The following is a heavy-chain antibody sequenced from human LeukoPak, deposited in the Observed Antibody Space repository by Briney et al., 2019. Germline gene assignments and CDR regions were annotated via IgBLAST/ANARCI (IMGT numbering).Heavy chain of an antibody. CDR3: ASGVVTYAFDI. J-gene: IGHJ3*02. V-gene: IGHV4-39*01. CDR2: IYYSGST. Sequence: SHTLSLIYTVSGDSISISSYYCGSIRQPPAKGLEWIGSIYYSGSTYYNPSPKSRVTISVDTSKNQFSLKLSSVTAADTAVYYCASGVVTYAFDIWGQGTMVTVSS. CDR1: GDSISISSYY. D-gene: IGHD4-23*01.